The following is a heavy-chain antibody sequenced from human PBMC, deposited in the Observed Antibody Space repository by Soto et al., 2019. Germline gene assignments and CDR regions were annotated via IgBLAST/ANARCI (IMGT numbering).Heavy chain of an antibody. CDR3: ARRPDIVVTRYRMDG. CDR1: GYTFTSYY. D-gene: IGHD2-2*01. CDR2: INSSGGST. Sequence: ASVKVSCNASGYTFTSYYMHWVRQAPGQGLEWMGIINSSGGSTSYAQKFQGRVTMTRATSTSTVYMELSSLRSADTAAYYCARRPDIVVTRYRMDGRGQWTTGTAAS. V-gene: IGHV1-46*01. J-gene: IGHJ6*02.